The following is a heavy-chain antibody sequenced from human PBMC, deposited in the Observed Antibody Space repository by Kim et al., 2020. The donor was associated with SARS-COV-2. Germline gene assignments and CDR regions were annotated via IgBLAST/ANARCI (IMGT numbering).Heavy chain of an antibody. D-gene: IGHD4-17*01. CDR3: ARDRGSTTVVTLHYYYYGMDV. CDR1: GGTFSSYA. J-gene: IGHJ6*02. Sequence: SVKVSCKASGGTFSSYAISWVRQAPGQGLEWMGGIIPIFGTANYAQKFQGRVTITADESTSTAYMELSSLRSEDTAVYYCARDRGSTTVVTLHYYYYGMDVWGQGTTVTVSS. CDR2: IIPIFGTA. V-gene: IGHV1-69*13.